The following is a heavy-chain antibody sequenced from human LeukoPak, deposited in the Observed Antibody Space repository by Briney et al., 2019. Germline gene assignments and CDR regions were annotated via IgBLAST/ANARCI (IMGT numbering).Heavy chain of an antibody. CDR3: AVGTGYYFDY. J-gene: IGHJ4*02. Sequence: SVKVSCKASGGTFSSYAISWVRQAPGQGLAWMGGIIPIFGTANYAQKFQGTVTITTDESTSTAYMELSSLRSEDTAVYYCAVGTGYYFDYWGQGTLVTVSS. CDR1: GGTFSSYA. V-gene: IGHV1-69*05. D-gene: IGHD1-1*01. CDR2: IIPIFGTA.